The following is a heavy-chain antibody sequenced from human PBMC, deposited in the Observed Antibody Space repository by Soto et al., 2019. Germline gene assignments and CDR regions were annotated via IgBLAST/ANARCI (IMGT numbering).Heavy chain of an antibody. V-gene: IGHV3-30*18. CDR3: AKDGCSPTSCSKLYYYYDMDV. CDR1: GFTFSTYD. D-gene: IGHD2-2*01. J-gene: IGHJ6*02. CDR2: ISSDGNNK. Sequence: QVQLVESGGGVVQPGRSLRLSCAASGFTFSTYDMHWVRQAPGKGLECVALISSDGNNKYDANSVKGRFTISRHNSKNTLDLQMNSLRVEDTAVYYCAKDGCSPTSCSKLYYYYDMDVWGHGTTVTVSS.